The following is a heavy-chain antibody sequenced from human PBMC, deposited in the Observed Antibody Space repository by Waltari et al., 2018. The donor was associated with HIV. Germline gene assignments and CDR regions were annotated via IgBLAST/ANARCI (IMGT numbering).Heavy chain of an antibody. Sequence: EVQLVESGGGLVKPGGSLRLSCAVSGFTFSSYSMNWVRQGPGKGLEWVSSISSSSSYIYYADSVKGRFTISRDNAKNSLYLQMNSLRAEDTAVYYCARDHGFGYSSGFWGQGTLVTVSS. J-gene: IGHJ4*02. V-gene: IGHV3-21*01. CDR2: ISSSSSYI. CDR1: GFTFSSYS. D-gene: IGHD6-19*01. CDR3: ARDHGFGYSSGF.